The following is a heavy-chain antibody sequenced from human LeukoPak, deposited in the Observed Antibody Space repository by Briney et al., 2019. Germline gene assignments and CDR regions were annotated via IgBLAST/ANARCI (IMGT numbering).Heavy chain of an antibody. CDR3: ARDLCSSTSCYLKAPWFDY. V-gene: IGHV1-18*01. CDR1: GYTFTNYG. D-gene: IGHD2-2*01. Sequence: ASVKVSCKASGYTFTNYGISWVRQAPGQGLEWMGWISAYNGNTNYAQKLQGRVTMTTDTSTSTAYMELRSLRSDDTAVYYCARDLCSSTSCYLKAPWFDYWGQGTLVTVSS. CDR2: ISAYNGNT. J-gene: IGHJ4*02.